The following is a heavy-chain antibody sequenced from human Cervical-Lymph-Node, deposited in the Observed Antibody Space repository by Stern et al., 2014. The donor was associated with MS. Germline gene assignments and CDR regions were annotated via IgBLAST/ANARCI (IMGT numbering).Heavy chain of an antibody. V-gene: IGHV3-48*02. CDR2: ISGSSTTI. J-gene: IGHJ4*02. CDR1: EFTLRSYS. CDR3: AKLWSTVSSFDH. Sequence: VQLVESGGGLVQPGGSLRLSCVASEFTLRSYSMNWVRQAPGKGPEWISYISGSSTTIHYADSVKGRFTVSRDNAKNSLYLHMNNLTHEDTAVYYCAKLWSTVSSFDHWGQGTLVSVSS. D-gene: IGHD2-21*01.